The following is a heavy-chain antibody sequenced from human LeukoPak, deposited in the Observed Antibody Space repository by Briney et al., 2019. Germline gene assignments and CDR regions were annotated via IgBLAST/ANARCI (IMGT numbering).Heavy chain of an antibody. D-gene: IGHD3-10*01. Sequence: VASVKVSCKASGFTLTNYDINWVRQAPGQGLEWMGWMNPINGNTGYARKFQGRVTMTRDTSISTAYMELRSLTSEDTAIYYCVRDGEGVAISVNFWFDPWGQGMLVTVSS. V-gene: IGHV1-8*01. CDR1: GFTLTNYD. CDR2: MNPINGNT. J-gene: IGHJ5*02. CDR3: VRDGEGVAISVNFWFDP.